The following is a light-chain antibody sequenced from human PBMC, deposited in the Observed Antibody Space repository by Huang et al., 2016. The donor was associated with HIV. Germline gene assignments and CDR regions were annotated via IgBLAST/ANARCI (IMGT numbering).Light chain of an antibody. J-gene: IGKJ4*01. Sequence: DIQLTQSPSSLSASVGDRVTIPCRASQSISSYLNWYQKKSGRAPKLLIYWASTLQSGVPARFTGSGSGTDFILTISDLQPEDFASYYCQQSYNTPHTFGGGTKVEI. CDR1: QSISSY. CDR2: WAS. V-gene: IGKV1-39*01. CDR3: QQSYNTPHT.